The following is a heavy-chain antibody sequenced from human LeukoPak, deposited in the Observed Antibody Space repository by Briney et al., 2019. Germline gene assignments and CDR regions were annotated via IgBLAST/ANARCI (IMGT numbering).Heavy chain of an antibody. Sequence: PGGFLRLSCAASGFTFSSYGLSWVRQAPGKGLEWVSGISGSGDSTYYADSVKGRFTISRDNSKNTLYLQMNSLRAEDTAVYYCAKSSNYRGYSYGQSDYWGQGTLVTVSS. J-gene: IGHJ4*02. CDR2: ISGSGDST. V-gene: IGHV3-23*01. CDR1: GFTFSSYG. CDR3: AKSSNYRGYSYGQSDY. D-gene: IGHD5-18*01.